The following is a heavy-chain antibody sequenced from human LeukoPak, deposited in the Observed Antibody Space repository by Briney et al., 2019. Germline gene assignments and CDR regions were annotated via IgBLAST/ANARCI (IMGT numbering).Heavy chain of an antibody. J-gene: IGHJ6*03. Sequence: VASVKVSCKASGGTFSSYAISWVRQAPGQGLEWMGGIIPIFGTANYAQKFQGRVTITTDESTSTAYMELSSLRSEDTAVYYCARGAPAASIYYYYYMDVWGKGTTVTVSS. D-gene: IGHD2-2*01. V-gene: IGHV1-69*05. CDR3: ARGAPAASIYYYYYMDV. CDR1: GGTFSSYA. CDR2: IIPIFGTA.